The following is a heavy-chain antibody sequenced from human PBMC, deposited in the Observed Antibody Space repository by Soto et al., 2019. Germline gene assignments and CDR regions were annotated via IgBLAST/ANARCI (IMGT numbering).Heavy chain of an antibody. V-gene: IGHV1-18*01. D-gene: IGHD1-1*01. CDR2: ISAYNGNT. CDR1: VYTFTSYG. Sequence: ASVKVSCKASVYTFTSYGISWVRQAPGQGLEWMGWISAYNGNTNYAQKLQGRVTMTTDTSTSTAYMELRSLRSDDTAVYYCARDQNPFNPWNDLHGGSSLLYWAQGTLVPVSS. J-gene: IGHJ4*02. CDR3: ARDQNPFNPWNDLHGGSSLLY.